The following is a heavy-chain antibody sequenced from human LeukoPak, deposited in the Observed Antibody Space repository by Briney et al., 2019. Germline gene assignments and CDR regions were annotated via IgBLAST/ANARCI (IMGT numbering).Heavy chain of an antibody. CDR1: GFPFSSYG. D-gene: IGHD1-26*01. Sequence: PGGSLRLSCVASGFPFSSYGMHWVRQAPGKGLEWVAVIWSVGGAEYYADSVKGRFTISRGNSKNTLYLQMNSLRAEDTALYFCAKKAQYNGNYPLDYWGQGTLVTVSS. CDR2: IWSVGGAE. CDR3: AKKAQYNGNYPLDY. J-gene: IGHJ4*02. V-gene: IGHV3-33*03.